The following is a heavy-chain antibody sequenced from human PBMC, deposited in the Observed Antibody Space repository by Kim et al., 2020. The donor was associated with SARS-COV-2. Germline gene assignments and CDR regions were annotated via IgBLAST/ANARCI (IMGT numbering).Heavy chain of an antibody. D-gene: IGHD5-12*01. CDR1: GFTFSSYA. CDR3: AKDRDGYNLAGFDY. CDR2: IYSGGSST. V-gene: IGHV3-23*03. J-gene: IGHJ4*02. Sequence: GGSLRLSCAASGFTFSSYAMSWVRQAPGKGLEWVSVIYSGGSSTYYADSVKGRFTISRDNSKNTLYLQMNSLRAEDTAVYYCAKDRDGYNLAGFDYWGQGTLVTVSS.